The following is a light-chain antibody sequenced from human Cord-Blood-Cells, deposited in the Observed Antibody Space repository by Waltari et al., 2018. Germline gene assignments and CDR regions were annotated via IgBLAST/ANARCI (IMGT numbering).Light chain of an antibody. Sequence: DIQMTQSPSTLSASVGDRVTITCRASQRISSWLAWYQQKPGKAPKLLIYDASSLESGVPSRFSGSGSGTEFTLTISSLQPDDFATYYCQQYNPSTWTFGQGTKVEIK. CDR3: QQYNPSTWT. CDR2: DAS. V-gene: IGKV1-5*01. J-gene: IGKJ1*01. CDR1: QRISSW.